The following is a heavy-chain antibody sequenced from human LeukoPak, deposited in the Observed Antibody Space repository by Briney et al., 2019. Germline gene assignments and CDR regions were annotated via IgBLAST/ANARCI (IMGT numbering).Heavy chain of an antibody. CDR2: INHSGST. V-gene: IGHV4-34*01. CDR3: VARSHYYDSSGYYYGY. CDR1: GGSFSGYY. Sequence: PSETLSLTCAVYGGSFSGYYWSWIRQPPGKGLEWIGEINHSGSTNYNPSLKSRVTISVDTSKNQFSLKLSSVTAADTAVYYCVARSHYYDSSGYYYGYWGQGTLVTVSS. J-gene: IGHJ4*02. D-gene: IGHD3-22*01.